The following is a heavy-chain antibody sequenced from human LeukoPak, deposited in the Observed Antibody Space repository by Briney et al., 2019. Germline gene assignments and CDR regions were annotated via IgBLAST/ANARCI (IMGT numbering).Heavy chain of an antibody. CDR3: AREAFITIFAVVTHNNFDP. CDR1: GDSIRNSNYH. Sequence: PSETLSLTCTVSGDSIRNSNYHWAWIRQHPGKGLEWIGSVYYNGNTYSNPSLKSRVAISIDTSNNQFSLRLTSVTAADTAMYYCAREAFITIFAVVTHNNFDPWGQGTLVSVSS. J-gene: IGHJ5*02. V-gene: IGHV4-39*07. CDR2: VYYNGNT. D-gene: IGHD3-3*01.